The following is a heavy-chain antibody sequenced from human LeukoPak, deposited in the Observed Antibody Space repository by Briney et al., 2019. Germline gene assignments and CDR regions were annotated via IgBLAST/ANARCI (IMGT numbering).Heavy chain of an antibody. D-gene: IGHD3-22*01. CDR1: GFTFSSYW. CDR2: IKQDGSEK. CDR3: ARDYYYDSSGYYSSPNWFDP. V-gene: IGHV3-7*01. Sequence: GGSLRLFCAASGFTFSSYWMSWVRQAPGKGLEWVANIKQDGSEKYYVDSVKGRFTISRDNAKNSLYLQMNSLRAEDTAVYYCARDYYYDSSGYYSSPNWFDPWGQGTLVTVSS. J-gene: IGHJ5*02.